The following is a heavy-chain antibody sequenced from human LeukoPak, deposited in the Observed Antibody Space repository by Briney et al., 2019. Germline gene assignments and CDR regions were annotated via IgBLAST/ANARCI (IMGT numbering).Heavy chain of an antibody. V-gene: IGHV4-31*03. CDR2: IYYSGST. D-gene: IGHD3-10*01. Sequence: SETLSLTCTVSGGSISSGGYYWSWIRQHPGKGLEWIGYIYYSGSTYYNPSLKSRVTISVDTSKNQFSLKLSSVTAADTAVYYCAASELLYYFDYWGQGTLVTVSS. J-gene: IGHJ4*02. CDR1: GGSISSGGYY. CDR3: AASELLYYFDY.